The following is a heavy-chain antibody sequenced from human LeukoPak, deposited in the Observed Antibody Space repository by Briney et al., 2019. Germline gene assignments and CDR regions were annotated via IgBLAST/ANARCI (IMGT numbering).Heavy chain of an antibody. D-gene: IGHD3-9*01. V-gene: IGHV4-30-2*01. J-gene: IGHJ3*02. Sequence: SQTLSLTCAVSGGSISSGGYSWSWIRQPPGKGLEWIGYIYHSGSTYYNPSPKSRVTISVDRSKNQFSLKLSSVTAADTAVYYCARYDILTGKNAFDIWGQGTMVTVSS. CDR2: IYHSGST. CDR1: GGSISSGGYS. CDR3: ARYDILTGKNAFDI.